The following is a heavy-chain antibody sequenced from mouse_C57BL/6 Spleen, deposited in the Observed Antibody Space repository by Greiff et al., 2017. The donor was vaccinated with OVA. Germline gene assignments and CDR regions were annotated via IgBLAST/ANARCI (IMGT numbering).Heavy chain of an antibody. J-gene: IGHJ2*01. CDR3: ARDGYYVEVFDY. Sequence: EVKVVESGGGLVKPGGSLKLSCAASGFTFSDYGMHWVRQAPEKGLEWVAYISSGSSTIYYADTVKGRSTISRDNAKNTLFLQMTSLRSEDTAMYYCARDGYYVEVFDYWGQGTTLTVSS. CDR1: GFTFSDYG. CDR2: ISSGSSTI. V-gene: IGHV5-17*01. D-gene: IGHD2-3*01.